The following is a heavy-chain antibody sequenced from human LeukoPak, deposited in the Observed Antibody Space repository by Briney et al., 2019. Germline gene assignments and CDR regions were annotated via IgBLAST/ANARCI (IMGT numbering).Heavy chain of an antibody. D-gene: IGHD3-16*01. CDR3: ARFTFRGVYYCYYMDV. Sequence: PSETRSFTCTVSGGSISSYYWSWLRQPPGKGLEWIGFIYYRGSAYYNPSLKSRVTISVDTSKNQFSLKLSSVTAADTAVYYCARFTFRGVYYCYYMDVWGKGTTVTVSS. CDR2: IYYRGSA. CDR1: GGSISSYY. J-gene: IGHJ6*03. V-gene: IGHV4-59*13.